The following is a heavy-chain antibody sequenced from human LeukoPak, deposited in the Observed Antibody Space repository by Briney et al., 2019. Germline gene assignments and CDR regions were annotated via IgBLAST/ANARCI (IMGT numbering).Heavy chain of an antibody. D-gene: IGHD3-22*01. CDR1: GFTFSSYA. CDR3: AKYYDSSGYFSYFDY. Sequence: PGGSLRLSCAASGFTFSSYAMSWVRQAPGKGQEWVSAISGSGGSTYYADSVKGRFTISRANSKNTLYLQMNSLGAEDTAVYYCAKYYDSSGYFSYFDYWGQGTLVTFSS. CDR2: ISGSGGST. V-gene: IGHV3-23*01. J-gene: IGHJ4*02.